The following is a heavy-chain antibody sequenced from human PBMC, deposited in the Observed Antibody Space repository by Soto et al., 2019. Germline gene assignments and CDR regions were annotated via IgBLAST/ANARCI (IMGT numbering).Heavy chain of an antibody. Sequence: SGPTLVNPTQTVTLTCTFSGFSLSTSGVGVGWIRQPPGKALEWLALIYWDDDKRYSASLKSRLTITKDTSKNQVVLTIINMDPVDTATYYCAHSAKIAARRVFDDWGQGTLVTVSS. J-gene: IGHJ4*02. CDR1: GFSLSTSGVG. V-gene: IGHV2-5*02. CDR2: IYWDDDK. CDR3: AHSAKIAARRVFDD. D-gene: IGHD6-6*01.